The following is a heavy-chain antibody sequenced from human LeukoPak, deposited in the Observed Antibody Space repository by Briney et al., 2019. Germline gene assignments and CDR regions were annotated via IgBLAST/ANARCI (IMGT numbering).Heavy chain of an antibody. CDR3: ARGVVVAGLRYYFDS. Sequence: PSETLSLTCTVSGGTLSSYYWSWIRQPAGKGLEWIGRIYSTGSTKYSPSLESGLTMSLDTSKDQFSLKLTSVTAADTAVYYCARGVVVAGLRYYFDSWGQGSLVSVSS. J-gene: IGHJ4*02. D-gene: IGHD6-19*01. V-gene: IGHV4-4*07. CDR1: GGTLSSYY. CDR2: IYSTGST.